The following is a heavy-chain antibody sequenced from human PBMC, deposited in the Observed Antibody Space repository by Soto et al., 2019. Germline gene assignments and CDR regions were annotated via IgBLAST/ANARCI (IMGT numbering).Heavy chain of an antibody. Sequence: QVQLVESGGGVVQPGRSLRLSCAASGFTFSSNAMHWVRQAPGKGLEWVAAMSFDGYDKYYADSVKGRFTISRDNSMDTLYLQMTSLRAEDTAVYYCARDLKKVVRGIDYWGQGTLVTVSS. CDR2: MSFDGYDK. D-gene: IGHD3-10*01. CDR3: ARDLKKVVRGIDY. J-gene: IGHJ4*02. V-gene: IGHV3-30-3*01. CDR1: GFTFSSNA.